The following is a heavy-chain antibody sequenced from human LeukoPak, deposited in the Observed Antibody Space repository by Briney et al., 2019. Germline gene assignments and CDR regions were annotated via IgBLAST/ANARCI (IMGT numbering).Heavy chain of an antibody. CDR1: GGSFSDYY. CDR3: ARGILGKGYFDL. J-gene: IGHJ5*02. V-gene: IGHV4-34*01. CDR2: IKHSGST. Sequence: SETLSLTCAVYGGSFSDYYWSWIRQTPGEGLQWIGGIKHSGSTDYNPSLKSRVTMSVDTSKNQFSLKLTSVTAADTALYYCARGILGKGYFDLWGQGTLVTVSS. D-gene: IGHD3-3*01.